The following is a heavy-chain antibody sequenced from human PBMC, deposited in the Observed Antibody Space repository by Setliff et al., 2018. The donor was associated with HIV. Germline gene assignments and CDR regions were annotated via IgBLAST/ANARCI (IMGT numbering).Heavy chain of an antibody. CDR1: GFTFSSYS. V-gene: IGHV3-48*01. Sequence: GGSLRLSCAASGFTFSSYSMNWVRQAPGKGLEWVSYISSSSSTIYYADSVKGRFTISRDNAKNTLYLQMNSLRAEDTAVYYCAKNRPMSGVVGAVGLYFDYWGQGTLVTAPQ. J-gene: IGHJ4*02. CDR2: ISSSSSTI. D-gene: IGHD1-26*01. CDR3: AKNRPMSGVVGAVGLYFDY.